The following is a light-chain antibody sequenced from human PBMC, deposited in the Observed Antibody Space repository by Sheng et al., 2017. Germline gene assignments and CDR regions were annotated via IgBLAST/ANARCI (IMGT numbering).Light chain of an antibody. CDR1: TLGDKY. CDR3: QAWDINRGV. V-gene: IGLV3-1*01. J-gene: IGLJ3*02. Sequence: SYEVTQPPSVSVSPGQTASITCSGETLGDKYVCWFQQKPGRSPVLVIYQDSKRPSGIPERFSGSNSVNTATLTISGTQTLDEADYYCQAWDINRGVFGGGTKLTVL. CDR2: QDS.